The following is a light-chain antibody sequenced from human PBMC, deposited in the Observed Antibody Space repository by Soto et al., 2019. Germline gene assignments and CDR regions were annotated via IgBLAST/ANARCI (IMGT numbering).Light chain of an antibody. CDR3: AAWDGSLRGYV. V-gene: IGLV1-44*01. Sequence: SVLTQPPSTSGTPGQRVTISCSGSSSNIGSNTVNWYQHLPGTAPKLLIYSNNQRPSGVPDRFSGSKSGTSASLAVSGLQSGDEADYYCAAWDGSLRGYVFGTGTKVTVL. J-gene: IGLJ1*01. CDR2: SNN. CDR1: SSNIGSNT.